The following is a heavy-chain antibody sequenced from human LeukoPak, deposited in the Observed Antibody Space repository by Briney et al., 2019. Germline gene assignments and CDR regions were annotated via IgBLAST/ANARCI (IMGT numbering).Heavy chain of an antibody. D-gene: IGHD3-9*01. CDR2: ISGSGGST. CDR1: GFTFSSYA. V-gene: IGHV3-23*01. J-gene: IGHJ4*02. CDR3: AKSAEDYDILTGYSPPSFDY. Sequence: GGSLRLSCAASGFTFSSYAMSWVRQAPGKGLGWDSAISGSGGSTYYADSVKGRFTISRDNSKNTLYLQMNSLRAEDTAVYYCAKSAEDYDILTGYSPPSFDYWGQGTLVTVSS.